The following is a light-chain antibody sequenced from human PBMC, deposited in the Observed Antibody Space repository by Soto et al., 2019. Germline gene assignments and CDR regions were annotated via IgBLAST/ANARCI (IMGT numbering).Light chain of an antibody. CDR1: QTINIW. Sequence: DIQMTQSPSTLSASVGDRVTITCRASQTINIWLAWFQQKPGKAPKLLIYRTSTLESGVPSRFSGSASGTEFTLTISSLLPDDFATYYCHQYNVYPKTFGQGTKVEIK. J-gene: IGKJ1*01. CDR2: RTS. CDR3: HQYNVYPKT. V-gene: IGKV1-5*03.